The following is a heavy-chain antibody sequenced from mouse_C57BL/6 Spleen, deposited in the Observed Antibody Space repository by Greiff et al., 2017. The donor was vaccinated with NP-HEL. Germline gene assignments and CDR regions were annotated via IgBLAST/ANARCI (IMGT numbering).Heavy chain of an antibody. CDR2: IHPSDSVT. Sequence: QVQLQQPGAELVKPGASVKVSCKASGYTFTSYWMHWVKQRPGQGLAWVGRIHPSDSVTNYNKKLKGKATLTVYKSSSTSYMQLRSLTSEDSAVYYCAMDYYGSWYFDVWGTGTTVTVSS. D-gene: IGHD1-1*01. J-gene: IGHJ1*03. CDR1: GYTFTSYW. CDR3: AMDYYGSWYFDV. V-gene: IGHV1-74*01.